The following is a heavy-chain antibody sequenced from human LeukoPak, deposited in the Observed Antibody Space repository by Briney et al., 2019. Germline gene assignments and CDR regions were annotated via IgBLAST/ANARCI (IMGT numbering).Heavy chain of an antibody. J-gene: IGHJ6*03. CDR3: ARMVRGVVLGPNYYPYHMDV. V-gene: IGHV4-39*02. D-gene: IGHD3-10*01. CDR1: GGSISSHLYF. CDR2: IYYGGST. Sequence: SETLSLTCTVSGGSISSHLYFWAWIRQPPGKGLEWIGRIYYGGSTYYNPSLKRRVTISVDTSKDDLSLKLASVTAADTAMYYCARMVRGVVLGPNYYPYHMDVWGTGTTVSVSS.